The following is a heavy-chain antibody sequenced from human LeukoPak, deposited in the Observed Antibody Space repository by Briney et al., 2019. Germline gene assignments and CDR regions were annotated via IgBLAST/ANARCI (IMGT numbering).Heavy chain of an antibody. Sequence: SETLSLTCAVYGGSFSGYYWSWIRQPPGKGLEWIGEINHSGSTNYNPSLKSRVTISVDTSKNQFSLKLSSVTAADTAVYYCARDILTGYSWFDPWGQGTLVTVSS. CDR1: GGSFSGYY. J-gene: IGHJ5*02. CDR2: INHSGST. D-gene: IGHD3-9*01. CDR3: ARDILTGYSWFDP. V-gene: IGHV4-34*01.